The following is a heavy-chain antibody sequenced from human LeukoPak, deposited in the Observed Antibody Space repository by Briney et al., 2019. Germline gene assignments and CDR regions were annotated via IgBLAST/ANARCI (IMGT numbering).Heavy chain of an antibody. CDR1: GFTFSTYW. Sequence: GGTLRLSCAASGFTFSTYWMSWVRHPPAKALEWVANIKQDGSEKYYVDSVKDRFTISRDNAENSLYLQMNSLRAEDTAVYYCAREMEFDYWGQGTLVTVSS. CDR2: IKQDGSEK. CDR3: AREMEFDY. J-gene: IGHJ4*02. V-gene: IGHV3-7*04. D-gene: IGHD2-8*01.